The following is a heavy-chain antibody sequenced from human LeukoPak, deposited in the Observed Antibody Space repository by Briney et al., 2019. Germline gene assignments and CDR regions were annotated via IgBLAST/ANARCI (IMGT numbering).Heavy chain of an antibody. D-gene: IGHD3-10*01. J-gene: IGHJ4*02. Sequence: ASVKVSCKASGYTFTSYGISWVRQAPGQGLEWMGWISAYNGNTNYAQKLQGRVTMTTDTSTSTAYMELSSLRSEDTAVYYCARDYYGSGSFPHWGQGTLVTVSS. CDR2: ISAYNGNT. V-gene: IGHV1-18*01. CDR3: ARDYYGSGSFPH. CDR1: GYTFTSYG.